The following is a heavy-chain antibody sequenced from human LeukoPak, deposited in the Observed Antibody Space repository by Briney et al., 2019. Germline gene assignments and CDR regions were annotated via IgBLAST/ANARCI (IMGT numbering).Heavy chain of an antibody. V-gene: IGHV3-30*18. J-gene: IGHJ2*01. D-gene: IGHD6-13*01. CDR1: GFSFSKYG. Sequence: SGGSLRLSCAASGFSFSKYGMHWVRQAPGKGLEWVAVISDDANNEEYADSVKGRSTISRDNSKNTLYPQMNSLRAEDTAVYYCAKGSSTYSITSYWYFDLWGRGTLVTVSS. CDR3: AKGSSTYSITSYWYFDL. CDR2: ISDDANNE.